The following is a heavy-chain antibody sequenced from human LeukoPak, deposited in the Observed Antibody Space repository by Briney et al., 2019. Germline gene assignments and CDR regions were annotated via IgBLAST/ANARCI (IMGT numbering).Heavy chain of an antibody. CDR1: GLTVSDSY. D-gene: IGHD2-15*01. CDR3: VSGYCRGARCHAFAFDI. Sequence: PGGSLRLSGAASGLTVSDSYMNWVRQPPGKGLEWVSVLYRDDAAYYAESVKGRFTISRDSAKNTLDLQMSSLRGEDTGIYYCVSGYCRGARCHAFAFDIWGQGTMVTVSS. V-gene: IGHV3-53*03. CDR2: LYRDDAA. J-gene: IGHJ3*02.